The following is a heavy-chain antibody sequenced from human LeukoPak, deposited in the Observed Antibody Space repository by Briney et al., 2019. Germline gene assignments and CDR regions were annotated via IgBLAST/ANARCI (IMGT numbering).Heavy chain of an antibody. Sequence: PGRSLRLSCAASGFTFSTYGMHWVRQAPAKGLEWVAIIWYDGSNKYYADSVQGRFTISRDNTRNTLYLQMNSLRTEDTAVYYCVRGDVFDIWGQGTMVTVSS. V-gene: IGHV3-33*01. J-gene: IGHJ3*02. CDR1: GFTFSTYG. CDR2: IWYDGSNK. CDR3: VRGDVFDI.